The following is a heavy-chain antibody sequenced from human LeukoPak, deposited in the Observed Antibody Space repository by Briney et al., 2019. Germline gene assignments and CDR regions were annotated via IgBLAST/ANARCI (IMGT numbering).Heavy chain of an antibody. J-gene: IGHJ1*01. V-gene: IGHV4-59*01. D-gene: IGHD1-7*01. CDR1: GGSISNYY. CDR3: ARGLTGTTSIFQH. Sequence: SETLSLTCTVSGGSISNYYWSWIRQPPGKGLEWIGYISYSGSTKYNPSLNSRVTISVDTSKNQFSLKVNSLTAADTAVYYCARGLTGTTSIFQHWGQGTLVTVSS. CDR2: ISYSGST.